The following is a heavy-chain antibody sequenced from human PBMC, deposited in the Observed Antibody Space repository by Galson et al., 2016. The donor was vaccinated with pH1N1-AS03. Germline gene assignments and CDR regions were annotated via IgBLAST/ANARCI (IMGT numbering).Heavy chain of an antibody. J-gene: IGHJ4*02. CDR1: GYSFTNYW. V-gene: IGHV5-10-1*01. Sequence: QSGAEVKKPGESLRISCKGSGYSFTNYWINWVRQMPGKGLEWMGRFDPSDSHTSYSPSFQGHVTFSADKSINTAYLLWSSLKSSDTAIYYCARGYSGFGFVYWGQGTLVTVSS. CDR2: FDPSDSHT. D-gene: IGHD5-12*01. CDR3: ARGYSGFGFVY.